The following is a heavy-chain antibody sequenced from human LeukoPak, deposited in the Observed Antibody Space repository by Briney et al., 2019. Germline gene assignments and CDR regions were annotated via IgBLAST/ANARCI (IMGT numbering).Heavy chain of an antibody. CDR2: IYTSGST. V-gene: IGHV4-4*09. CDR1: GGSISSYY. D-gene: IGHD3-3*01. CDR3: AGLYYDFWGAFDI. J-gene: IGHJ3*02. Sequence: KPSETLSLTCTVSGGSISSYYWSWIRQPPGKGLEWIGYIYTSGSTNYNPSLKSRVTISVDTSKNQCSLKLSSVTAADTAVYYCAGLYYDFWGAFDIWGQGTMVTVSS.